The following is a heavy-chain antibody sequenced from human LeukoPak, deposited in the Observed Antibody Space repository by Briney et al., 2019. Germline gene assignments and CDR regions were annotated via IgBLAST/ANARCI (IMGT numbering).Heavy chain of an antibody. V-gene: IGHV1-3*01. CDR3: ARGPDFDWPMRPFDY. D-gene: IGHD3-9*01. Sequence: ASVKVSCKASGYTFTSYAMHWVREASGQRLEWMGWINAGNGNTKYSQKFQGRVTITRDTSASTAYMELSSLRSEDTAVYYCARGPDFDWPMRPFDYWGQGTLVTVSS. CDR2: INAGNGNT. CDR1: GYTFTSYA. J-gene: IGHJ4*02.